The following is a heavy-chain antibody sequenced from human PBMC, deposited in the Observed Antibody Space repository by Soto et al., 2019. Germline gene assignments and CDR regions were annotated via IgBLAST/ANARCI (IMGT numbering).Heavy chain of an antibody. Sequence: QVQLVQSGAEMKKPGSSVKVSCQSSGGTFNTYAMNWVRQAPGQGPEWMGDISPMFGAANYAPKFQGRVTITADASTGTSYMQLSSLTSEDTALYFWAMEVPVHTPAFVYWGQGTLVTVSS. CDR2: ISPMFGAA. J-gene: IGHJ4*02. D-gene: IGHD3-10*01. V-gene: IGHV1-69*19. CDR3: AMEVPVHTPAFVY. CDR1: GGTFNTYA.